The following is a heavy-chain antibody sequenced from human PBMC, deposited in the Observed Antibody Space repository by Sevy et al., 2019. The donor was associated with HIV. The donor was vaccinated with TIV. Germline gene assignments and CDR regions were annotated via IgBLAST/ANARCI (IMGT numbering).Heavy chain of an antibody. D-gene: IGHD3-22*01. CDR2: ISYDGSNK. CDR3: ARAPIVVVIAPADY. V-gene: IGHV3-30-3*01. Sequence: GGSLRLSCAASGFTFSSYAMHWVRQAPGKGLEWVAVISYDGSNKYYADSVKGRFTISRDNSENTLYLQMNSLRAEDTAVYYCARAPIVVVIAPADYWGQGTLVTVSS. CDR1: GFTFSSYA. J-gene: IGHJ4*02.